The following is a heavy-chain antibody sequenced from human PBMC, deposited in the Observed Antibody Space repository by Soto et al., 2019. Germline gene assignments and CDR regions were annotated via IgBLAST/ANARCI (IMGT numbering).Heavy chain of an antibody. CDR2: ISYDGGNK. CDR1: GFTFSSYG. D-gene: IGHD3-3*01. Sequence: PVGSLRLSCAASGFTFSSYGMHWVRQAPGKGLEWVAVISYDGGNKYYADSVKGRFTISRDNSKNTLYLQMNSQRAEDTAAYYCAKGPYYDFWSGYYRPRYYYYGMDVWGQGTTVTVS. J-gene: IGHJ6*02. CDR3: AKGPYYDFWSGYYRPRYYYYGMDV. V-gene: IGHV3-30*18.